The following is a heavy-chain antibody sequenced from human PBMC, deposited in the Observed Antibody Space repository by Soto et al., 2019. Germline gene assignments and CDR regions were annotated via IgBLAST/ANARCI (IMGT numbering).Heavy chain of an antibody. D-gene: IGHD6-6*01. V-gene: IGHV5-51*01. CDR2: IYPGDPDT. Sequence: GESLKISCKGSGYSFTSYWIGWVRQMPGKGLEWMGIIYPGDPDTRYSPSFQGQVTISADKSISTAYLQWSSLKASDTAMYYCARTLIAAYYYYGMDVWGQGTKVTVSS. CDR1: GYSFTSYW. CDR3: ARTLIAAYYYYGMDV. J-gene: IGHJ6*02.